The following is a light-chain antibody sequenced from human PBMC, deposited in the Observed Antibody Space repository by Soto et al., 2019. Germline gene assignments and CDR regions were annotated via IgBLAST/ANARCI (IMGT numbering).Light chain of an antibody. CDR3: QRYDSLRT. V-gene: IGKV3-20*01. CDR1: QSVSSY. CDR2: DAS. J-gene: IGKJ1*01. Sequence: SSGAPTFSPRERATLSFRASQSVSSYLAWYQQKPGQAPRLLIYDASNRATGIPDRFSGSGSGTDFTLTITRLEPEDFAMYYCQRYDSLRTFGQGTKVDIK.